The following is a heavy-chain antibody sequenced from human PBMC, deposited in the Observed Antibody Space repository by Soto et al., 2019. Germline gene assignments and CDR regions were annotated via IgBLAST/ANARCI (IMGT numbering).Heavy chain of an antibody. CDR3: ASQAAVGTRRGACYFDY. CDR1: GDSISSSIYY. J-gene: IGHJ4*02. CDR2: IYYSGST. D-gene: IGHD6-13*01. V-gene: IGHV4-39*01. Sequence: QLQLQESGPGLVKPSETLSLTCTVSGDSISSSIYYWGWIRQPPGKGLVWIGTIYYSGSTFYNPSLKSRVTISVDTSKNQFSLRLSSVTAADTAVYYCASQAAVGTRRGACYFDYWGQGTLVTVSS.